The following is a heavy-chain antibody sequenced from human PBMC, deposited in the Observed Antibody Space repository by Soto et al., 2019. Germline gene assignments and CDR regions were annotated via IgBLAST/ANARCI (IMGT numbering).Heavy chain of an antibody. D-gene: IGHD5-18*01. CDR2: ISSNGGST. J-gene: IGHJ4*02. CDR1: GFTFSSYA. CDR3: VKGWEVDTAMGTFDY. V-gene: IGHV3-64D*06. Sequence: GGSLRLSCSASGFTFSSYAMHWVRQAPGKGLEYVSAISSNGGSTYYADSVKGRFTISRDNSKNTLYLQMGSLRAEDTAVYYCVKGWEVDTAMGTFDYWGQGTLVTVSS.